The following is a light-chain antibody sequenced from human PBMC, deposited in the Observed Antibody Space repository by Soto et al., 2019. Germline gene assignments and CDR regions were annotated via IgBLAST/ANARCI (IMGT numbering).Light chain of an antibody. CDR2: KAS. J-gene: IGKJ1*01. Sequence: IQLTQSPSSLSASVGDRVTITFLASQGISSYLPWYQQKPGKAPKLLIYKASTLKSGVPSRFSGSGSGTEFTLTISSLQPDDFATYYCQQCYSYSEAFGQGTKVDI. CDR1: QGISSY. CDR3: QQCYSYSEA. V-gene: IGKV1-5*03.